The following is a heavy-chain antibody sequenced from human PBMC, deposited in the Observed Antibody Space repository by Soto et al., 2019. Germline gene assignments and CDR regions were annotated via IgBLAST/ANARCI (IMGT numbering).Heavy chain of an antibody. D-gene: IGHD4-17*01. V-gene: IGHV4-59*01. CDR3: ARKGGDNNYFDY. J-gene: IGHJ4*02. CDR1: GGSISSYY. CDR2: IYYSGST. Sequence: TSETLSLTCIVSGGSISSYYWSWIRQPPGKGLEWIGYIYYSGSTNYNPSLKSRVTISVEKSKNQFSLKLSSVTAADTAVYYCARKGGDNNYFDYWGQGTRVTVAS.